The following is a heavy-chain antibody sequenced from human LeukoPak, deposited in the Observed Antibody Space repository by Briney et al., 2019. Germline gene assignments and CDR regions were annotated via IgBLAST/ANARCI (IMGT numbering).Heavy chain of an antibody. CDR1: GFTFSTYG. V-gene: IGHV3-30*03. CDR2: ISYDGSNK. D-gene: IGHD2-21*02. Sequence: GGSLRPSCAASGFTFSTYGMHWVRQAPGKGLEWVAVISYDGSNKYYADSVKGRFTISRDNSKNTLYLQMNSLRAEDTAVYYCARELRVVVTATLDYWGQGTLVTVSS. CDR3: ARELRVVVTATLDY. J-gene: IGHJ4*02.